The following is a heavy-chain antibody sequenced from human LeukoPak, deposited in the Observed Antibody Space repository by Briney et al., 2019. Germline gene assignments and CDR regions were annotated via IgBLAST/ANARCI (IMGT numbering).Heavy chain of an antibody. Sequence: ASVKVSCKASGGTFSSYAISWVRQAPGQGLEWLGWISGYNGNTIYAQKFLGRVTVTTDTSTSTAYMELTSLRSDDTAVYYCARDSEGYCSSSRCSDYFFFLDVWGKGTTVTVSS. CDR3: ARDSEGYCSSSRCSDYFFFLDV. V-gene: IGHV1-18*01. CDR2: ISGYNGNT. D-gene: IGHD2-2*01. CDR1: GGTFSSYA. J-gene: IGHJ6*03.